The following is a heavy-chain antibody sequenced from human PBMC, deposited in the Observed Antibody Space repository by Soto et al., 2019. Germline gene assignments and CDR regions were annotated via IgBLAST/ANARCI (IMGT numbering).Heavy chain of an antibody. J-gene: IGHJ6*02. CDR2: IYWDDDK. CDR3: IQSRCGGDCLQSYASHYSYGMDV. CDR1: GFSLSTSGVG. D-gene: IGHD2-21*02. V-gene: IGHV2-5*02. Sequence: SGPTLVKPTQTLTLTCTFSGFSLSTSGVGVGWIRQPPGKALEWLALIYWDDDKRYSPSLRSRLTISKDTSKNQVVLTMTNMDPVDTATYYCIQSRCGGDCLQSYASHYSYGMDVWGQGTTVTVSS.